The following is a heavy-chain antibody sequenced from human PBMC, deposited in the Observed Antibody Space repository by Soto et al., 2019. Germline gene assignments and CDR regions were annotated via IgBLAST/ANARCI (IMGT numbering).Heavy chain of an antibody. J-gene: IGHJ5*02. Sequence: PSETLSLTCAVSGYSISSGYYWGWLRQPPGKWLEWIGSIYHGRSTYYNPSLNSRVTLSIDMTNNHVSLIPNSVTAADTAVYYCARVGPWVPYYYDSSPYTFDNWFDPWGQGTLVTVSS. CDR2: IYHGRST. CDR1: GYSISSGYY. D-gene: IGHD3-22*01. CDR3: ARVGPWVPYYYDSSPYTFDNWFDP. V-gene: IGHV4-38-2*01.